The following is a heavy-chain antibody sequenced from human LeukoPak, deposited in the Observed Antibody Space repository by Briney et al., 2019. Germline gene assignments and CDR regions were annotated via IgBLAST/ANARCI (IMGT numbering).Heavy chain of an antibody. D-gene: IGHD3-10*01. J-gene: IGHJ4*02. Sequence: GGYLSLSCAASAFTFSSYGMNWVRQAPGKGLGWISYISSSSSYIYYADSVKGRFTISRDNATNTLYLQMNRLRAEDTAVYYCLAYYYGSGTHYWGQGTLVTVAS. CDR3: LAYYYGSGTHY. CDR1: AFTFSSYG. CDR2: ISSSSSYI. V-gene: IGHV3-21*05.